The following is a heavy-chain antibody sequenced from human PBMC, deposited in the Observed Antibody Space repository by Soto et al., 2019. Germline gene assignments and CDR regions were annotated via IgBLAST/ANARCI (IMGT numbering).Heavy chain of an antibody. D-gene: IGHD2-15*01. CDR2: INHSGST. V-gene: IGHV4-34*01. CDR1: GGSFSGYY. CDR3: ARAAPRYCSGGSCYSGREY. Sequence: QVQLQQWGAGLLKPSETLSLTCAVYGGSFSGYYWSWIRQPPGKGLEWIGEINHSGSTNYNPSRKSRVTISVDPSKNQFSLKLSSVTAADTAVYYCARAAPRYCSGGSCYSGREYWGKGTMVTVSS. J-gene: IGHJ4*02.